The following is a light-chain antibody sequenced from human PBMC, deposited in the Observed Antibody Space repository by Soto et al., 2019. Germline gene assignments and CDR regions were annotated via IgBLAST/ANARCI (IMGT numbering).Light chain of an antibody. CDR3: QQYNNWPWT. Sequence: EIVMTQPPATLSVSPGERATLSCRASQSARSSLAWYQQKPGQAPRLLIYGASTRATGIPARFSGGGSGTDFTLAISGLQSEDSAVYYCQQYNNWPWTFGPGTKVEIK. V-gene: IGKV3-15*01. CDR2: GAS. CDR1: QSARSS. J-gene: IGKJ1*01.